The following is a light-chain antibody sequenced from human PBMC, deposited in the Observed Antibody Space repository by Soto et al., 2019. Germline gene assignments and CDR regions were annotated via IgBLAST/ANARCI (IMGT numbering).Light chain of an antibody. CDR2: EVS. Sequence: QSALTQPASLSGSPGQSITISCTGTSSDVGSYNLVSWYQQHPGKAPKLMIYEVSKRPSGVSNRFSGSKSGNTASLTISGLQAEDEADYYCCSYAGSSYVFGTGTKLTVL. CDR1: SSDVGSYNL. V-gene: IGLV2-23*02. J-gene: IGLJ1*01. CDR3: CSYAGSSYV.